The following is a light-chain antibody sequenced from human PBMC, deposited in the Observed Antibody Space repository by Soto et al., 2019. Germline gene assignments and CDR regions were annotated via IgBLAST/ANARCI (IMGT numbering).Light chain of an antibody. CDR1: SSDVGGYNL. J-gene: IGLJ1*01. V-gene: IGLV2-23*01. CDR2: EGT. CDR3: WSYVGGNSYV. Sequence: QSALTQPASVSGSPGQSITISCTGTSSDVGGYNLVSWYQHHPGKAPKLMIYEGTTRPSGISNRFSGSKSGNTASLTISGLQAEDEADYYCWSYVGGNSYVFGSGTKLTVL.